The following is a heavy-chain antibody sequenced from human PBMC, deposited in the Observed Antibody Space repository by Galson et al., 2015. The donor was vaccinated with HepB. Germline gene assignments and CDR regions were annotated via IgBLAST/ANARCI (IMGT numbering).Heavy chain of an antibody. J-gene: IGHJ1*01. CDR3: AKDRVAAAGTGEYFQH. CDR1: GFTFSSYG. Sequence: SLRLSCAASGFTFSSYGMHWVRQAPGKGLEWVAVISYDGSNKYYADSVKGRFTISRDNSKNTLYLQMNSLRAEDTAVYYCAKDRVAAAGTGEYFQHWGQGTLVTVSS. CDR2: ISYDGSNK. D-gene: IGHD6-13*01. V-gene: IGHV3-30*18.